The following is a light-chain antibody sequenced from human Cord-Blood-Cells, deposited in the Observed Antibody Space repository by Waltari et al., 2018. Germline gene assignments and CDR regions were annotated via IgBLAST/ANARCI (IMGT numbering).Light chain of an antibody. J-gene: IGLJ1*01. Sequence: QSALTQPPSASGSPGQSVTISCTGTSSDVGCYNYVPWYQQHPGKAPKLMIYEVSKRPSGVPDRFSGSKSGNTASLTVSGLQAEDEADYYCSSYAGSNNPYVFGTGTKVTVL. CDR1: SSDVGCYNY. V-gene: IGLV2-8*01. CDR3: SSYAGSNNPYV. CDR2: EVS.